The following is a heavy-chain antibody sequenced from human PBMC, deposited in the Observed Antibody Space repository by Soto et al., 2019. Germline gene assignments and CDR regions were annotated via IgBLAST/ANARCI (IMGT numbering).Heavy chain of an antibody. J-gene: IGHJ4*02. V-gene: IGHV3-33*01. CDR1: GFTFSSYG. Sequence: QVQLVESGGGVVQPGRSLRLSCAASGFTFSSYGMHWVRQAPGKGLEWVAVIWYDGSNKYYADSVKGRFTISRDNSKNTLYLQMNSLRAEDTAVYYCAREHVDYGDLYYFDYWGQGTLVTVSS. CDR3: AREHVDYGDLYYFDY. D-gene: IGHD4-17*01. CDR2: IWYDGSNK.